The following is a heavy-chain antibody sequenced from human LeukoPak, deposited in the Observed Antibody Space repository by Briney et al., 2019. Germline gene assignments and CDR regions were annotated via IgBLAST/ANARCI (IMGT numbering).Heavy chain of an antibody. Sequence: GESLKISCEAFGYSFTEYWIGWVRQMPGKGLEYMGIIYPDDSDITYSPSFEGQVTISADKSISTAYLQWSSLRASDTAMYYCVREGRTGDRTDAFDIWGLGTLVTVSS. CDR1: GYSFTEYW. D-gene: IGHD7-27*01. V-gene: IGHV5-51*01. CDR2: IYPDDSDI. CDR3: VREGRTGDRTDAFDI. J-gene: IGHJ3*02.